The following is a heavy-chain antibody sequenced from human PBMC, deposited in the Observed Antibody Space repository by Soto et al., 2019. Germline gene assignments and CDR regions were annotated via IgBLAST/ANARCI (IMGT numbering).Heavy chain of an antibody. CDR3: ARSYSSGWEFDY. CDR1: GFTFSNYY. CDR2: ISSTGRTI. V-gene: IGHV3-11*01. J-gene: IGHJ4*02. Sequence: GGSLRLSCGASGFTFSNYYMSWIRQAPGKGLEWVSYISSTGRTIYYADSVKGRFTVSRDNAQNSLSLKLNSLRAEDTAVYYCARSYSSGWEFDYWGQGTQVTVS. D-gene: IGHD6-19*01.